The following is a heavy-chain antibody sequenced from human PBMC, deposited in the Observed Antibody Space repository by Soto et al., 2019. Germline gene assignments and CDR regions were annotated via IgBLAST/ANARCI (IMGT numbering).Heavy chain of an antibody. CDR1: GYTLTSYG. D-gene: IGHD1-26*01. V-gene: IGHV1-18*01. J-gene: IGHJ4*02. CDR2: ISGHNGNT. Sequence: ASVKVSCKASGYTLTSYGISWVRQAPGQGLEWMGWISGHNGNTKYAQKLQGRITMTTDTSTSTAYMELRSLRSDDTAVYYCARDAAVGLFDYWGQGTLVTVSS. CDR3: ARDAAVGLFDY.